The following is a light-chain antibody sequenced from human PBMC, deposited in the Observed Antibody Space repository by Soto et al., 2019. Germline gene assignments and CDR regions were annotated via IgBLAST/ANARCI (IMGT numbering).Light chain of an antibody. CDR2: EVS. CDR1: SSDVGSYND. V-gene: IGLV2-23*02. J-gene: IGLJ1*01. Sequence: QSALTQPASVSGSPGQSITISCTGTSSDVGSYNDVSWYQQHPAKSPKLMIYEVSKRPSGVFDRFSGSMSGNTASLTISGLQAEDDADYLCCSHGGSSPAYVFGTGTKLTVL. CDR3: CSHGGSSPAYV.